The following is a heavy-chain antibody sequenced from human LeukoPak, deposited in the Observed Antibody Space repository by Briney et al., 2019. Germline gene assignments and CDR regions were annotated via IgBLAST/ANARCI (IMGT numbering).Heavy chain of an antibody. CDR3: TTPAFY. V-gene: IGHV3-15*07. CDR1: GFTFSKVW. CDR2: IKSKNDGGTA. Sequence: GGSLRLSCAASGFTFSKVWMNWVRQALGEGLEWVGRIKSKNDGGTADYAAPVKGRFTISRDDSKNTLYLQINSLKTEDTAVYYCTTPAFYWGQGTLVTVSS. J-gene: IGHJ4*02.